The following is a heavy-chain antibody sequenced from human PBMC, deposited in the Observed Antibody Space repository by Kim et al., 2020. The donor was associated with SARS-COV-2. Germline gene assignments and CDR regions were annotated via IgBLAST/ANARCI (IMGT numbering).Heavy chain of an antibody. CDR1: GFTVSSNY. CDR2: IYSGCST. J-gene: IGHJ6*02. D-gene: IGHD3-22*01. V-gene: IGHV3-53*01. Sequence: GGSLRLSCAASGFTVSSNYMSWVRQAPGKGLEWVSVIYSGCSTYYADSVKGRFTISRDNSKNSLYLQMNSLGAEDTAVYYCARDWGLYYDSSGPQYYYYGMDVWGQGTKVTVS. CDR3: ARDWGLYYDSSGPQYYYYGMDV.